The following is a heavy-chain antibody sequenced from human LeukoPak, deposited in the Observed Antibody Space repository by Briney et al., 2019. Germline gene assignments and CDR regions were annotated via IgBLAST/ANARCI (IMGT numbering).Heavy chain of an antibody. V-gene: IGHV3-53*04. J-gene: IGHJ4*02. Sequence: GGSLRLSCAASGFTVSSNYMSWVRQAPGKGLEWVSVIYSGGSTYYADSVKGRFTISRHNSKNTLYLQMNSLRAEDTAVYYCARGITMIVVVITESNFDYWGQGTLVTVSS. CDR2: IYSGGST. CDR3: ARGITMIVVVITESNFDY. D-gene: IGHD3-22*01. CDR1: GFTVSSNY.